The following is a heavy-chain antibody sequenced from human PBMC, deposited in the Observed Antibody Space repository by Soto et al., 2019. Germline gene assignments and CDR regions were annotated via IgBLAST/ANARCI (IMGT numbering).Heavy chain of an antibody. V-gene: IGHV4-59*03. CDR2: IYHTGTT. CDR3: AKISAGSTDETMFTVFDH. Sequence: SETLSLTCTVSGDSIRSSYWTWIRQAPGRGLEWIGDIYHTGTTNYNPSLKSRVSISVDTSKNQFSLRLRSVTAADTAIYFCAKISAGSTDETMFTVFDHWGQGTLVTVS. CDR1: GDSIRSSY. J-gene: IGHJ4*02. D-gene: IGHD6-13*01.